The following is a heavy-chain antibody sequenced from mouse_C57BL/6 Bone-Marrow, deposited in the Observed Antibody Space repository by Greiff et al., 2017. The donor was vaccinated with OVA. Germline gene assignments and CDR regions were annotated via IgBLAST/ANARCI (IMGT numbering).Heavy chain of an antibody. Sequence: EVQGVESGAGLVKPGGSLKLSCAASGFTFSSYAMSWVRQTPEKRLEWVAYISSGGDYIYYADTVKGRFTISRDNARNTLYLQMSSLKSEDTAMYYCTREGKGFFDYWGQGTTLTVSS. V-gene: IGHV5-9-1*02. CDR1: GFTFSSYA. CDR2: ISSGGDYI. CDR3: TREGKGFFDY. J-gene: IGHJ2*01.